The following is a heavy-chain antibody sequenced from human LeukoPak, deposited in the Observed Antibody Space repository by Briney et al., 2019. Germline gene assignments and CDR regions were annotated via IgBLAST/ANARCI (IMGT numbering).Heavy chain of an antibody. CDR3: ARHGLALNYFDY. J-gene: IGHJ4*02. V-gene: IGHV4-39*01. CDR1: GGSISSSSYY. Sequence: SETPSLTCTVSGGSISSSSYYWGWIRQPPGKGLEWIGSIYYSGSTYYNPSLKSRVTISVDTSKNQFSLKLSSVTAADTAVYYCARHGLALNYFDYWGQGTLVTVSS. CDR2: IYYSGST.